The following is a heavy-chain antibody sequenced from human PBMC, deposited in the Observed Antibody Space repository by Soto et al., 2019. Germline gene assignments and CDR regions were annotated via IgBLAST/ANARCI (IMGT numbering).Heavy chain of an antibody. V-gene: IGHV3-21*01. D-gene: IGHD6-6*01. J-gene: IGHJ6*02. CDR1: GFTFSSYS. Sequence: GGSLRLSCAASGFTFSSYSMNWVRQAPGKGLEWVSSISSSSSYIYYADSVKGRFTISRDNAKNSLYLQMNSLRAEDTAVYYCARDALEYSSSSGVGYYYYYGMDVWGQGTTVTVSS. CDR2: ISSSSSYI. CDR3: ARDALEYSSSSGVGYYYYYGMDV.